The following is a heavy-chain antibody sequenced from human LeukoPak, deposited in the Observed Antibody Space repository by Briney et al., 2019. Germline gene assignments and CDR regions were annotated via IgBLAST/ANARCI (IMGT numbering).Heavy chain of an antibody. CDR3: ARSRKILWFGELNWFDP. Sequence: PSETLSLTCTVSGGSISSYYWSWIRQPPGKGLEWIGYIYYSGSTNYNPSLKSRVTISVDTSKNQFSLKLSSVTAADTAVYYCARSRKILWFGELNWFDPWGQGTLVTVSS. CDR2: IYYSGST. CDR1: GGSISSYY. D-gene: IGHD3-10*01. J-gene: IGHJ5*02. V-gene: IGHV4-59*12.